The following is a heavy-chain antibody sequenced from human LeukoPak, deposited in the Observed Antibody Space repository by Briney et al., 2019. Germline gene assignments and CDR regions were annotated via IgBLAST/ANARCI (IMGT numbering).Heavy chain of an antibody. CDR2: ISRTGAYT. CDR1: GFSFTDCG. J-gene: IGHJ4*02. CDR3: AKSPAPGGDYVYFDS. Sequence: PGGSLRLSCAASGFSFTDCGMGWVRQAPGKGLEWVSTISRTGAYTYYADSVKGRFSISRDNSKNTLYLQMASLRVEDTAIYYCAKSPAPGGDYVYFDSWGQGTLVTVSS. D-gene: IGHD3-16*01. V-gene: IGHV3-23*05.